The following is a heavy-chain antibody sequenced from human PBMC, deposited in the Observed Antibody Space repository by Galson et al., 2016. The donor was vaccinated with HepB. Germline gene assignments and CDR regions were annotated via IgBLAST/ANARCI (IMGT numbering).Heavy chain of an antibody. J-gene: IGHJ6*02. Sequence: SLRLSCAASGFDFNSYGMHWVRQAPGQGLEWVAEIWYDGSNEEYADSVKGRFTISKDNFKKALYLQMNSLRADDTAVYYCARAFLVGDYFYGMDVWGQGTTVIVSS. V-gene: IGHV3-33*01. CDR1: GFDFNSYG. CDR2: IWYDGSNE. D-gene: IGHD2-21*01. CDR3: ARAFLVGDYFYGMDV.